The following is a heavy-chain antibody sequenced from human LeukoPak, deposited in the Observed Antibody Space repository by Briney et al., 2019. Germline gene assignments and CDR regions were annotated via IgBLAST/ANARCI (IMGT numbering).Heavy chain of an antibody. J-gene: IGHJ4*02. Sequence: GGSLRLSCAASGYSFSTYWMSWVRQAPGKGLEWVANIKQDGSEKYYVDSVKGRFTISRDNAKNSLYLQMNSLGAEDSAVYYCATYHSSDFFDYWGQGTLVTVSS. CDR2: IKQDGSEK. CDR3: ATYHSSDFFDY. D-gene: IGHD3-22*01. V-gene: IGHV3-7*01. CDR1: GYSFSTYW.